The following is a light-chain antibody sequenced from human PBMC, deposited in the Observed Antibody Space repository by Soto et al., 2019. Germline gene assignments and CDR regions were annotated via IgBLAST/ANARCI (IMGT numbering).Light chain of an antibody. CDR3: QQYDNWPRT. V-gene: IGKV3-15*01. CDR2: GAS. J-gene: IGKJ5*01. Sequence: EVVMTQSPATLSVSPGERATLSCRASQSVSRNLAWYQQKPGQAPRLLIYGASTRATGIPARFSGSGSGTEFTLTISSLQSEDFAFYHCQQYDNWPRTFGQGTRLEIK. CDR1: QSVSRN.